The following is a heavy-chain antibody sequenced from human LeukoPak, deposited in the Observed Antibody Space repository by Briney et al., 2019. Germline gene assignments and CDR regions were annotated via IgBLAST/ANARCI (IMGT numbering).Heavy chain of an antibody. CDR2: TYSNDDK. CDR3: AHLVVTIDWRSYFDY. Sequence: ESGPTLVKPPQTLTLTCTFSDFSRSTRAMGVGWIRQPPGKAPEWLIMTYSNDDKPYSPSLRRRITITYATSIYQVVLTMTDVDVVDTATYYCAHLVVTIDWRSYFDYWGQGILVTVSS. CDR1: DFSRSTRAMG. J-gene: IGHJ4*02. V-gene: IGHV2-5*01. D-gene: IGHD3-9*01.